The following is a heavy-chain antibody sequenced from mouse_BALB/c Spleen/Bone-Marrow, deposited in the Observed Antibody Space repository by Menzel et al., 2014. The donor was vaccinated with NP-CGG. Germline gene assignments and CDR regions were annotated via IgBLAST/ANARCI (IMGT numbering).Heavy chain of an antibody. Sequence: AQLKDSGPELVKPGASVKISCKASGYSFTGYYMHWVKQSHGNSLDWIGYIYPYNGVSSYNQKFKGKATLTVDKSSSTAYMELRSLTSDDSAVYYCESRGEYFDVWGAGTTVTVSS. CDR3: ESRGEYFDV. V-gene: IGHV1-31*01. CDR1: GYSFTGYY. CDR2: IYPYNGVS. J-gene: IGHJ1*01.